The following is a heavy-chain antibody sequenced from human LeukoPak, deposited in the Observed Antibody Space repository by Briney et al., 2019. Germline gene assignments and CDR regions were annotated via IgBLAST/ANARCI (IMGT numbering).Heavy chain of an antibody. V-gene: IGHV5-51*01. CDR3: ARLLRLGRNSFDP. Sequence: GESLKISCKGSGYRFTSYWIGWVRQMPGKGLEWMGIYPGDSDTRYSPSFQGQVTISADKSINTAYLQWSSLKASDTAIYYCARLLRLGRNSFDPWGQGTLVTVSS. CDR2: YPGDSDT. D-gene: IGHD6-19*01. J-gene: IGHJ5*02. CDR1: GYRFTSYW.